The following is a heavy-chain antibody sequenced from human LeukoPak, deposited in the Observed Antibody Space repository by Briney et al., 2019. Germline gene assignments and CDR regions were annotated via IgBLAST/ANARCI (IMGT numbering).Heavy chain of an antibody. D-gene: IGHD3-22*01. V-gene: IGHV3-23*01. CDR1: DFTFSTSG. CDR2: VSSSGENT. Sequence: GGTLRLCCASSDFTFSTSGMTWVRQAPGKGLEWVSTVSSSGENTYYADSVKGRLTISRDNSKNTLYLQMYSLRAEDTAVYYCAKGAYYDLWGQGTLVTVSS. J-gene: IGHJ4*02. CDR3: AKGAYYDL.